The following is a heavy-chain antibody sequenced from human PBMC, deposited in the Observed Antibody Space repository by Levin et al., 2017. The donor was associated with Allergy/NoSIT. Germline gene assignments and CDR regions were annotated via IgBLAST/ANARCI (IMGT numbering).Heavy chain of an antibody. CDR1: GFTFPFSDYT. V-gene: IGHV3-21*01. J-gene: IGHJ4*02. CDR3: ARVTRSGGGIDY. CDR2: THTAGTNT. Sequence: PGGSLRLSCAASGFTFPFSDYTINWVRQAPGKGLEWVSSTHTAGTNTYYTDSVKGRFTVSRDNANNSLDLQMDSLRVEDTAVYYCARVTRSGGGIDYWGQGALVTVSS. D-gene: IGHD3-16*01.